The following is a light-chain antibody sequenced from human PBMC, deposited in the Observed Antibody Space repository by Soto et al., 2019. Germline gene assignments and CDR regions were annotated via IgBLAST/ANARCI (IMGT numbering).Light chain of an antibody. CDR3: QQYSSYSLT. CDR1: QSVSAW. CDR2: DAS. V-gene: IGKV1-5*01. Sequence: DIQMTQSPSTLSASVGDRVTISCRASQSVSAWLAWYQQKPGKAPKLLISDASSLKSGVPSRFSGSGYGTEFTLTISSLQPGDFATYYCQQYSSYSLTFGGGTKVEI. J-gene: IGKJ4*01.